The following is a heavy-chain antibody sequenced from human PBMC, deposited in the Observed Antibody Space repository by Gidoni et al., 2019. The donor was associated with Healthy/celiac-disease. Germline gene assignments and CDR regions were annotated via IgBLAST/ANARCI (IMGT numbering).Heavy chain of an antibody. CDR1: GFTFDDSA. V-gene: IGHV3-9*01. Sequence: EVQLVESGGGLVQPGRSLRLSCAASGFTFDDSAMHWVRQAPGKGLEWVSGISWNSGSIGYADSVKGRFTISRDNAKNSLYLQMNSLRAEDTALYYCAKDGSTSYYDSSGYSGRFDPWGQGTLVTVSS. CDR3: AKDGSTSYYDSSGYSGRFDP. CDR2: ISWNSGSI. D-gene: IGHD3-22*01. J-gene: IGHJ5*02.